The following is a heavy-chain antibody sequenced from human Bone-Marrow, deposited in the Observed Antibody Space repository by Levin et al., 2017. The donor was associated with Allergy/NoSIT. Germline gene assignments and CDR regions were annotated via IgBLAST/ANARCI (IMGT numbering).Heavy chain of an antibody. CDR2: INPKTGAT. CDR1: GYTFTAYY. D-gene: IGHD3-9*01. J-gene: IGHJ4*02. CDR3: AKIGDAGRVYFDMNPFHS. V-gene: IGHV1-2*02. Sequence: GESLKISCRASGYTFTAYYIHWVRQAPGQGLEWVGWINPKTGATNYSQKFQDRVTLTRDTSIDTAYMELSRLRSDDTAVYYCAKIGDAGRVYFDMNPFHSWGQGTLVTVSS.